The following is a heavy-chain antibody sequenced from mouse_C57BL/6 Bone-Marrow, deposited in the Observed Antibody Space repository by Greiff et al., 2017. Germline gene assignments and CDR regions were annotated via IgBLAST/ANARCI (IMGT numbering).Heavy chain of an antibody. J-gene: IGHJ3*01. CDR3: ARYYGYPWFAY. CDR1: GYTFTSYW. Sequence: VQLQQPGAELVKPGASVKLSCKASGYTFTSYWMQWVKQRPGKGLEWIGEIDPSDSYTNYNQKFKGKATLTVDTSSSTAYMQLSSLTSEDSAVYSCARYYGYPWFAYWGQGTLVTVSA. V-gene: IGHV1-50*01. CDR2: IDPSDSYT. D-gene: IGHD2-2*01.